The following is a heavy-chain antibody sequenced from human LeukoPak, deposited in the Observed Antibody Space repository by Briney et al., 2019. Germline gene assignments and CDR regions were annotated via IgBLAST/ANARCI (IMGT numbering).Heavy chain of an antibody. CDR2: IYYSGST. Sequence: SETLSLTCTVSGGSISTYFWSWIRQPPGKGLEWIGYIYYSGSTSYNPSLNSRVTISVDTSKNQFSLKLSSVTAADTAVYYCAREGGPYRPLDYSGQGTLVTVSS. J-gene: IGHJ4*02. V-gene: IGHV4-59*01. CDR3: AREGGPYRPLDY. CDR1: GGSISTYF.